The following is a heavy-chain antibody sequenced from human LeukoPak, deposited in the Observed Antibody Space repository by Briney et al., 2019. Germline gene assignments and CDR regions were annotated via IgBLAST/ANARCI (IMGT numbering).Heavy chain of an antibody. CDR2: ISPYNGNS. Sequence: ASVKVSCKASGYNFTNFSVNLVRQAPGQGLEWMGWISPYNGNSNYAQKFQGRVTLTTDASRSAVSMELRSLRSDDTAIYYCARVIEGWSPLFFYYFYMDVWGKGTTVTVSS. CDR3: ARVIEGWSPLFFYYFYMDV. J-gene: IGHJ6*03. D-gene: IGHD6-19*01. V-gene: IGHV1-18*01. CDR1: GYNFTNFS.